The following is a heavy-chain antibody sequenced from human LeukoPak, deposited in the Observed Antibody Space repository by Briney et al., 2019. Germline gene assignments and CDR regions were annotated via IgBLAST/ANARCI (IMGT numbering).Heavy chain of an antibody. Sequence: SETLSLTCTVSGGSISGYYWSWIRQPPGKGLDWIGYIHYSGTTNYNPSLKSRVTISVDTSKNQFSLRLSSVTAADTAVYYCARVTTFDYHYGIDVWGQGTTVIVSS. D-gene: IGHD4-4*01. J-gene: IGHJ6*02. CDR2: IHYSGTT. V-gene: IGHV4-59*01. CDR1: GGSISGYY. CDR3: ARVTTFDYHYGIDV.